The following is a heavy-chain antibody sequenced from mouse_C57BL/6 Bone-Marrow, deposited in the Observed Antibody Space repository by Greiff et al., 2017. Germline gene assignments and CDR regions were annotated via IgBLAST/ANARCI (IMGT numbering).Heavy chain of an antibody. Sequence: QVQLKESGAELVWPGASVTLSCKASGYTFTDYEMHWVKQTPVHGLEWIGAIDPETGGTAYNQKFKGKAILTADKSSSTAYMELRSLTSEDSAVYYCTRKCYYYGSSFAYWGQGTLVTVSA. J-gene: IGHJ3*01. CDR2: IDPETGGT. V-gene: IGHV1-15*01. CDR3: TRKCYYYGSSFAY. D-gene: IGHD1-1*01. CDR1: GYTFTDYE.